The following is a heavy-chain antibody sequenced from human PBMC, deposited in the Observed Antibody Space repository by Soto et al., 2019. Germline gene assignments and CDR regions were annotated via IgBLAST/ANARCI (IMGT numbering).Heavy chain of an antibody. CDR3: ARADTPRPDYGDYFWFDP. CDR1: GFTFSIYA. CDR2: ISYDGSNK. V-gene: IGHV3-30-3*01. D-gene: IGHD4-17*01. J-gene: IGHJ5*02. Sequence: PGGSLRLSCAASGFTFSIYAMHWVRHAPGKGLEWVAVISYDGSNKYYADSVKGRFTISRDNSKNTLYLQMNSLRAEDTAVYSCARADTPRPDYGDYFWFDPWGQGTLVTVSS.